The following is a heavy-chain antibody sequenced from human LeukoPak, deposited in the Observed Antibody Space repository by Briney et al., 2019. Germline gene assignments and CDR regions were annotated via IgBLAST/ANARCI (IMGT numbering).Heavy chain of an antibody. V-gene: IGHV4-39*07. CDR1: GGSISSSSYY. D-gene: IGHD2-2*01. J-gene: IGHJ5*02. Sequence: PSETLSLTCTVSGGSISSSSYYWGWIRQPPGKGLEWIGSIYYSGSTYYNPSLKSRVTISVDTSKNQFSLKLSSVTAADTAVYYCARDGEDIVVDNWFDPWGQGTLVTVSS. CDR2: IYYSGST. CDR3: ARDGEDIVVDNWFDP.